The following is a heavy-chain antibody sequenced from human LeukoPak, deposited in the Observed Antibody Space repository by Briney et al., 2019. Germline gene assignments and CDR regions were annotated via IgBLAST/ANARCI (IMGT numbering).Heavy chain of an antibody. CDR3: ARTLGCSSTSCKGWFDP. Sequence: ASVKVSCKASGYTFTSYGISWVRQAPGQGLEWMGWMNPNSGNTGYAQKFQGRVTITRNTSISTAYKELSSLRSEDTAVYYCARTLGCSSTSCKGWFDPWGQGTLVTVSS. J-gene: IGHJ5*02. D-gene: IGHD2-2*01. CDR1: GYTFTSYG. V-gene: IGHV1-8*03. CDR2: MNPNSGNT.